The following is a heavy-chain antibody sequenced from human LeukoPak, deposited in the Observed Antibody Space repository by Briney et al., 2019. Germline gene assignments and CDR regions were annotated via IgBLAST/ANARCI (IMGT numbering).Heavy chain of an antibody. CDR2: IIPIFGTA. V-gene: IGHV1-69*13. CDR3: ASGEVGVVYRAGGRYYYYYHAMDV. J-gene: IGHJ6*02. D-gene: IGHD2-15*01. Sequence: ASVKVSCKASGGTFSSYAISWVRQAPGQGLEWMGGIIPIFGTANYARKFQGRVTITADESTSTAYMELRSLRSDDTAVYYCASGEVGVVYRAGGRYYYYYHAMDVWGQGTTVTVSS. CDR1: GGTFSSYA.